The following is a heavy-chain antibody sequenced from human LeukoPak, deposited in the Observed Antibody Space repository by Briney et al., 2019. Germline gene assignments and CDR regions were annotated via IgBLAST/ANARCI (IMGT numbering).Heavy chain of an antibody. V-gene: IGHV4-59*01. Sequence: NSSETLSLTCSVSGGSISGYYWSWIRQPPGKGLEWIGYIYYSGSTNYNPSLKSRVTISVDTSKNQFSLKLSSVTAADTAVYYCARSYYYDSSGYYLYYFDYWGQGTLVTVSS. CDR2: IYYSGST. CDR3: ARSYYYDSSGYYLYYFDY. D-gene: IGHD3-22*01. J-gene: IGHJ4*02. CDR1: GGSISGYY.